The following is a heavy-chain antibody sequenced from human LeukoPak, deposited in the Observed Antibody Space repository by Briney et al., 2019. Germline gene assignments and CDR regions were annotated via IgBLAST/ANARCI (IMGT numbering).Heavy chain of an antibody. D-gene: IGHD3-22*01. CDR1: GFTFSSYW. J-gene: IGHJ4*02. V-gene: IGHV3-74*01. CDR2: INSDGSST. Sequence: GGSLRLSCAASGFTFSSYWMHWVRQAPGKGLVWVSRINSDGSSTSYADSVKGRFTISRDNAKNTLYLQINSLRAEDTAVYYCARSRTYYYDSSGYYYGAFDYWGQGTLVTVSS. CDR3: ARSRTYYYDSSGYYYGAFDY.